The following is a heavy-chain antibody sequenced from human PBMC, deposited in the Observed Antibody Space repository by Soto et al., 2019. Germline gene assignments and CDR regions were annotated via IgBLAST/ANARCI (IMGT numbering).Heavy chain of an antibody. J-gene: IGHJ4*02. V-gene: IGHV1-69*13. Sequence: SSVKVSCKASGSPFSSYAISWVRQAPGQGLEWMGGIIPIFPTSNYAQRFQGRVTITADESTSTAYMELSSLRSEDTAVYYCANADVVVPPTRWYFDYWGQGNLVTASS. CDR2: IIPIFPTS. CDR3: ANADVVVPPTRWYFDY. CDR1: GSPFSSYA. D-gene: IGHD2-15*01.